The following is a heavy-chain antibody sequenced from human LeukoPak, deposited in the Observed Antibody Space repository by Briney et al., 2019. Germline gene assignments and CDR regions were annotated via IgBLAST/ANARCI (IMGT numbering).Heavy chain of an antibody. V-gene: IGHV3-30*02. Sequence: GGSLRLSCGASGFSFSDHAMHWVRQAPGKGLEWVAFIRFDGTATDYRDSVKGRFTISRDNSRNTLFLQMNSLRAEDTAIYYCARDPYNGAYGDTYYYYMDVWGKGTTVTISS. J-gene: IGHJ6*03. D-gene: IGHD4-17*01. CDR1: GFSFSDHA. CDR2: IRFDGTAT. CDR3: ARDPYNGAYGDTYYYYMDV.